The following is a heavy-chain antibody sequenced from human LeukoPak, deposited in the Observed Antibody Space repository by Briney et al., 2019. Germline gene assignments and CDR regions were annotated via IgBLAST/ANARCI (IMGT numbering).Heavy chain of an antibody. Sequence: PGGSLRLSCAASGFTFSSYEMNWVRQAPGKGLEWVSYISSSGSTIYYADSVKGRFTISRDNSKNTLYLQMNSLRADDTAVYYCARGVSIVLSGTAIDYWGQGTLVTVSS. J-gene: IGHJ4*02. D-gene: IGHD6-19*01. CDR1: GFTFSSYE. V-gene: IGHV3-48*03. CDR3: ARGVSIVLSGTAIDY. CDR2: ISSSGSTI.